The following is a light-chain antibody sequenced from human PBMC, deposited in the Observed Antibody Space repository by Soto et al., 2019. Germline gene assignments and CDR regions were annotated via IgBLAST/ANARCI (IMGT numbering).Light chain of an antibody. V-gene: IGKV3D-15*01. Sequence: EIVLTQSPDTLAVSPGEVATLSCWASQSVTSNLAWYQQKRGQAPRLLIYAASTRATGVPARFSGSGSGTEFTLTINSLQAEDVAVYFCQQYYNNPRTFGQGTKVDIK. CDR1: QSVTSN. CDR3: QQYYNNPRT. J-gene: IGKJ2*01. CDR2: AAS.